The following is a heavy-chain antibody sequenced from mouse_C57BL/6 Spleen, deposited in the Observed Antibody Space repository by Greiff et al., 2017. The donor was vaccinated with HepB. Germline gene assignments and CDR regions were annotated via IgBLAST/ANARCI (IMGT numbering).Heavy chain of an antibody. V-gene: IGHV1-7*01. CDR1: GYTFTSYW. Sequence: VQLQQSGAELAKPGASVKLSCKASGYTFTSYWMLWVKQRPGQGLEWIGYSNPSSGYTKYNQKFKDKATLTADKSSSTTYMQLSSLTYEDSAVYYCARGSSYYYAMDYWGQGTSVTVSS. D-gene: IGHD1-1*01. CDR2: SNPSSGYT. J-gene: IGHJ4*01. CDR3: ARGSSYYYAMDY.